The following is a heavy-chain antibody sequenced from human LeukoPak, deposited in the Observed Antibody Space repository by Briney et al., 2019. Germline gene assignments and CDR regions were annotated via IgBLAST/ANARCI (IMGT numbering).Heavy chain of an antibody. V-gene: IGHV4-59*01. J-gene: IGHJ4*02. D-gene: IGHD3-10*01. CDR1: GGPISGYY. CDR2: IYYSGST. Sequence: SETLSLTCTVSGGPISGYYWSWIRQPPGKGLEWIGYIYYSGSTNYNPSLKSRVTISVDTSKNQFSLKLSSATTADTAVYYCAGLYYYGSGSSFDYWGQGTLVTVSS. CDR3: AGLYYYGSGSSFDY.